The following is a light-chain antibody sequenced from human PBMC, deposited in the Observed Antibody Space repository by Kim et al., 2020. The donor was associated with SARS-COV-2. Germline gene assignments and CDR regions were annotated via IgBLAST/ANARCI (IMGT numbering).Light chain of an antibody. Sequence: SSELTQDPAVSVALGQTVRITCQGDSRRSYYATWYQQKPGQAPIVVIYGKNNRPSGIPDRFSGSSSGDTASLTITGTQAGDEADYYCNSRGSNDNVLFGG. CDR2: GKN. V-gene: IGLV3-19*01. CDR3: NSRGSNDNVL. CDR1: SRRSYY. J-gene: IGLJ2*01.